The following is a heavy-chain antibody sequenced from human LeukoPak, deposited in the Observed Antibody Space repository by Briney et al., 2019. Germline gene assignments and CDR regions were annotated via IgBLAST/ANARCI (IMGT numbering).Heavy chain of an antibody. CDR1: GYSFTSYW. CDR3: ARSVAGNYYYYGMDV. Sequence: GESLKISCKGSGYSFTSYWIGWVRQMPGKGLEWMGIIYPGDSDTRYSPSFQGQVTISADKSISTAYLQWSSLKASDTAMYYCARSVAGNYYYYGMDVWGQGTTVTVSS. D-gene: IGHD6-19*01. V-gene: IGHV5-51*01. J-gene: IGHJ6*02. CDR2: IYPGDSDT.